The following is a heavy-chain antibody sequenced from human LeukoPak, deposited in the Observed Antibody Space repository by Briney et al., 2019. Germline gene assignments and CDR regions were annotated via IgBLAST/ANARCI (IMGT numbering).Heavy chain of an antibody. Sequence: ASVKVSCKASGYTFTSYGINWVRQATGQGLEWMGWMNPNSGNTGYAQKFQGRVTMTRNTSISTAYMELSSLRSEDTAVYYCARGPRIAAAGDTYNWFDPWGQGTLVTVSS. D-gene: IGHD6-13*01. V-gene: IGHV1-8*01. J-gene: IGHJ5*02. CDR1: GYTFTSYG. CDR3: ARGPRIAAAGDTYNWFDP. CDR2: MNPNSGNT.